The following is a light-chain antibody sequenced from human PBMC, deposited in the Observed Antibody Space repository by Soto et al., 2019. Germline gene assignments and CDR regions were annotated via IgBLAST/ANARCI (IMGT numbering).Light chain of an antibody. CDR3: CSYVGATTYV. J-gene: IGLJ1*01. Sequence: QSVLTQPSSLSGSPGQSITISCTGTSSTVGGFNVVSWYQQHPGKAPKVIIYEGIKRPSGVSNRFSGSNSGSTASLTISGLQAEDEADYYCCSYVGATTYVFGTGTKSPS. CDR2: EGI. V-gene: IGLV2-23*01. CDR1: SSTVGGFNV.